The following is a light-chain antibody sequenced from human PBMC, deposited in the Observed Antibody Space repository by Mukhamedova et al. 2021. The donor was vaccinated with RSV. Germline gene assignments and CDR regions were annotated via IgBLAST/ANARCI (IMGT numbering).Light chain of an antibody. V-gene: IGKV1-5*03. CDR2: KAS. Sequence: SSWLAWYQQKPGKAPKLLIYKASSLESGVPSRFSGSGSGTDFTLTISSLHXYDFXXXXXQQXXSXSLTFGG. J-gene: IGKJ4*01. CDR3: QQXXSXSLT. CDR1: SSW.